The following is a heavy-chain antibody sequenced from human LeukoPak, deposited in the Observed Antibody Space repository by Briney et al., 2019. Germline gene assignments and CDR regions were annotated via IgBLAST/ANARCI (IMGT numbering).Heavy chain of an antibody. D-gene: IGHD6-19*01. Sequence: GGSLRLSCAASGFTFSSYAMSWVRQAPGKGLEWVSSISGSGGSRYDEDSVKGRFTISRDNSKNTLYLQMNSLRAEDSAVYYCAKMKYQWLVRIYFDYWGQGTLVTVSS. CDR2: ISGSGGSR. V-gene: IGHV3-23*01. CDR3: AKMKYQWLVRIYFDY. CDR1: GFTFSSYA. J-gene: IGHJ4*02.